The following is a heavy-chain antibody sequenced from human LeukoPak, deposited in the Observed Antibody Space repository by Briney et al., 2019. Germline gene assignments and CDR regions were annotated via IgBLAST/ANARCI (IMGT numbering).Heavy chain of an antibody. D-gene: IGHD6-13*01. J-gene: IGHJ4*02. CDR2: IYTSGST. V-gene: IGHV4-4*07. CDR1: GGSISSCY. CDR3: AREDPSSWYRGVFDY. Sequence: PSETLSLTCTVSGGSISSCYWSWIRQPAGKGLEWIGRIYTSGSTNYNPSLKSRVTMSVDTSKNQFSLKLSSVTAADTAVYYCAREDPSSWYRGVFDYWGQGTLVTVSS.